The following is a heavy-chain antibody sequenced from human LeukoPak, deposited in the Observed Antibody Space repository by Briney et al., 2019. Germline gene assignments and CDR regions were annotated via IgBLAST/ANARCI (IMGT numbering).Heavy chain of an antibody. CDR2: IYYSGAT. V-gene: IGHV4-30-4*01. CDR1: GGSISSGDYY. CDR3: ACSIAARPFDI. D-gene: IGHD6-6*01. Sequence: SETLSLTCTVSGGSISSGDYYWSWIRQPPGKGLEWIGYIYYSGATYYNPSLKSRVTISIDTSKNQFSLKLTSMTAADTAVYYCACSIAARPFDIWGQGTMVTVSS. J-gene: IGHJ3*02.